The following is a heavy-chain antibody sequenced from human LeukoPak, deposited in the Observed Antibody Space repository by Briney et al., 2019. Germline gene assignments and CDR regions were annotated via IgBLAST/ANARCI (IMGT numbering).Heavy chain of an antibody. D-gene: IGHD3-9*01. CDR1: GFTFSNAW. V-gene: IGHV3-15*01. J-gene: IGHJ4*02. CDR3: TTHDILTGYYTGGFDY. CDR2: IKSKTDGGTT. Sequence: GGSLRLSCAASGFTFSNAWMSWVRQAPGKGLEWVGRIKSKTDGGTTDYAAPVKGRFTISRDDSKNTLYLQMNGLKTEDTAVYYCTTHDILTGYYTGGFDYWGQGTLVTVSS.